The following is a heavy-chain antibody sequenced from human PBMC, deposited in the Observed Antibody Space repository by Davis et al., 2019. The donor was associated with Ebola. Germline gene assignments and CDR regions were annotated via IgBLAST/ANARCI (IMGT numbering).Heavy chain of an antibody. J-gene: IGHJ4*02. CDR2: IYPGDSDT. V-gene: IGHV5-51*01. Sequence: GGSLRLSCKGSGYSFTSYWIGWVRQMPGKGLEWMGIIYPGDSDTRYSPSFQGQVTISADKSISTAYLRWSSLKASDTAIYYCARHRKDSRGSRTLDYWGQGTLVTVSS. D-gene: IGHD3-22*01. CDR3: ARHRKDSRGSRTLDY. CDR1: GYSFTSYW.